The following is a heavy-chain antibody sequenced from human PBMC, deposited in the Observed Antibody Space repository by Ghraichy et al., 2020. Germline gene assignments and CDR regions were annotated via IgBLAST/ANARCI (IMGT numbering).Heavy chain of an antibody. CDR2: ISTTTNTI. J-gene: IGHJ4*02. CDR3: ARLVLDYGDHEYVPFDY. Sequence: LSLTCAGSGLSFSSYNMDWVRQAPGKGLEWVSYISTTTNTIYYADSVKGRFTISRDNAKNSIYLQMNSLRDDDTAVYYCARLVLDYGDHEYVPFDYWGQGAVVTV. CDR1: GLSFSSYN. D-gene: IGHD4-17*01. V-gene: IGHV3-48*02.